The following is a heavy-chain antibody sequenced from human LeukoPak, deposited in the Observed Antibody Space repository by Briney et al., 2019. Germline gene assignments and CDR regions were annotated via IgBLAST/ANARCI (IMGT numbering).Heavy chain of an antibody. CDR3: ASSRLRGYSYGYLELHY. V-gene: IGHV1-69*05. CDR1: GGTFSSYA. J-gene: IGHJ4*02. Sequence: ASVKVFCKASGGTFSSYAISWVRQAPGQGLEWMGRIIPIFGTANYAQKFQGRVTITTDESTSTAYMELSSLRSEDTAVYYCASSRLRGYSYGYLELHYRGQGTLVTVSS. CDR2: IIPIFGTA. D-gene: IGHD5-18*01.